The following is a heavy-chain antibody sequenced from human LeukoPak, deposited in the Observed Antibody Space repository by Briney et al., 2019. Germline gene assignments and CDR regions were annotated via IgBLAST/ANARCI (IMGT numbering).Heavy chain of an antibody. Sequence: PSETLSLTCAVYGGSLSGYYWSWIRQPPGRGLEWIGEINRSGSANYNPSLKSRVTVSVDTSKNQFSLKLSSVTAADTAVYYCAREVVSHGFDIWGQGTMVTVSS. J-gene: IGHJ3*02. CDR2: INRSGSA. D-gene: IGHD2-15*01. CDR1: GGSLSGYY. CDR3: AREVVSHGFDI. V-gene: IGHV4-34*01.